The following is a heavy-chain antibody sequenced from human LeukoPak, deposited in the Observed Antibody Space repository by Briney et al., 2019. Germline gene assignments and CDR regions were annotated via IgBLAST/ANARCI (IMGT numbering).Heavy chain of an antibody. CDR3: ARQPTVTTNSDY. CDR1: GYSFTSYW. V-gene: IGHV5-51*01. CDR2: IYPGDSDT. Sequence: GESPKISCKGSGYSFTSYWIGWVRQMPGKGLEWMGIIYPGDSDTKYSPSFQGQVAISADKSISTAYLQWSSLKASDTAMYYCARQPTVTTNSDYWGQGTLVTVSS. J-gene: IGHJ4*02. D-gene: IGHD4-17*01.